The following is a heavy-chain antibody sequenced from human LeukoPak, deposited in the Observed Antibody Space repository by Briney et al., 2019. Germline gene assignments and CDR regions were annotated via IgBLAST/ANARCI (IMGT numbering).Heavy chain of an antibody. Sequence: PGGSLRLSCSASGFTFSAYAMYWVRQATGKGLEYVSGISSNGGSSFYADSVKGRFTISRDNAKNSLYLQMNSLRVEDTAVYYCARYLYDSTSWDYWGQGTLVTVSS. CDR1: GFTFSAYA. D-gene: IGHD3-22*01. CDR2: ISSNGGSS. V-gene: IGHV3-64*04. CDR3: ARYLYDSTSWDY. J-gene: IGHJ4*02.